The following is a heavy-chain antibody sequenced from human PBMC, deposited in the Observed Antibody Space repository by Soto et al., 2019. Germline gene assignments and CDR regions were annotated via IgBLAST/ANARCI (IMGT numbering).Heavy chain of an antibody. CDR3: ARDREATIRYYYYGMDV. V-gene: IGHV3-21*01. Sequence: GGSLRLSCAASGFTFSSYSMNWVRQAPGKGLEWVSSISSSSSYIYYADSVKGRFTISRDNAKNSLYLQMNSLRAEDTAVYYCARDREATIRYYYYGMDVWGQGTTVTVSS. CDR2: ISSSSSYI. J-gene: IGHJ6*02. D-gene: IGHD5-12*01. CDR1: GFTFSSYS.